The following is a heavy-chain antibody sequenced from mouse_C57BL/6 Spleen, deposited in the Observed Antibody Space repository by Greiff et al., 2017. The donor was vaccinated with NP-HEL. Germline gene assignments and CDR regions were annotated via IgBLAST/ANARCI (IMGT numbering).Heavy chain of an antibody. CDR2: IDPSDSYT. J-gene: IGHJ2*01. Sequence: QVQLQQPGAELVKPGASVKLSCKASGYTFTSYWMQWVKQRPGQGLEWIGEIDPSDSYTNYNQKFKGKATLTVDTSSSTAYMQLSSLTSEDSAVYYCALLYDGSGGYWGQGTTLTVSS. CDR3: ALLYDGSGGY. D-gene: IGHD2-3*01. CDR1: GYTFTSYW. V-gene: IGHV1-50*01.